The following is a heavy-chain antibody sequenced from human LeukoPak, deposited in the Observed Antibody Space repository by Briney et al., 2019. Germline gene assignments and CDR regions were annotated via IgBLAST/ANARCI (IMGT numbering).Heavy chain of an antibody. CDR1: GFTVSSNY. D-gene: IGHD6-13*01. J-gene: IGHJ6*02. Sequence: GGSLRLSCAASGFTVSSNYMSWVRQAPGKGLEWVSVIYSGGSTYYADSVKGRFTISRDNSKNTLYLQMNSLRAEDTAVYYCARSLGIAAAGGVYYYGMDVWGQGTTVTVSS. CDR2: IYSGGST. V-gene: IGHV3-66*01. CDR3: ARSLGIAAAGGVYYYGMDV.